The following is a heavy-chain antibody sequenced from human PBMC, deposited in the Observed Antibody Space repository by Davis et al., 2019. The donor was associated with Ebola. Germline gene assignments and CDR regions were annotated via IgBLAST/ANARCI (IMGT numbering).Heavy chain of an antibody. CDR2: IRQLGSEK. CDR3: ARGGDGGNSPFYYNYDMDV. CDR1: GYYFSSYW. D-gene: IGHD4-23*01. J-gene: IGHJ6*03. Sequence: GESLKISCEASGYYFSSYWMNWVRQAPGKGLEWVASIRQLGSEKYYVESVKGRFTISRDNAKNSLFLQMNSLRGEDTAVYYCARGGDGGNSPFYYNYDMDVWGKGTSVSVSS. V-gene: IGHV3-7*01.